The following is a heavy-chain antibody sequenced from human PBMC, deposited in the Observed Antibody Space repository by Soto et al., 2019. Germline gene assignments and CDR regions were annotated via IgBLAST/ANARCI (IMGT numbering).Heavy chain of an antibody. D-gene: IGHD2-2*01. CDR1: GGSISSSSYY. J-gene: IGHJ6*03. Sequence: QLQLQESGPGLVKPSETLSLTCTVSGGSISSSSYYWGWIRQPPGKGLEWIGSIYYSGSTYYNPSLKSRVTISVDTSKNQFSLKLSSVTAADTAVYYCASSQPAYYYYYYMDVWGKGTTVTVSS. V-gene: IGHV4-39*01. CDR2: IYYSGST. CDR3: ASSQPAYYYYYYMDV.